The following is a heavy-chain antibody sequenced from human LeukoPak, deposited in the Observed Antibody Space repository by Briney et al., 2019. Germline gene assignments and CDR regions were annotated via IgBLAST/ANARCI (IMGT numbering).Heavy chain of an antibody. J-gene: IGHJ6*03. V-gene: IGHV3-23*01. Sequence: GGSLRLSCAASGFTFSSYAMSWVRQAPGKGLEWVSAISGSGGSTYYADSVKGRFTISRDNSKNTLYLQMNSLRAEDTAVYYCAKTVTTLSGYYYYMDVWGKGTTVTVSS. D-gene: IGHD4-11*01. CDR2: ISGSGGST. CDR1: GFTFSSYA. CDR3: AKTVTTLSGYYYYMDV.